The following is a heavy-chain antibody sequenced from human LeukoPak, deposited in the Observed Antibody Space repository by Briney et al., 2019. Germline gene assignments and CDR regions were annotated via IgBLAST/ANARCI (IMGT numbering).Heavy chain of an antibody. J-gene: IGHJ4*02. Sequence: TGRSLRLSCAASGFTFSSYGMHCVRQAPGKGLEWVAVIWYDGSNKYYADSVKGRFTISRDNSKNTLYLQMNSLRAEDTAVYYCARDKGSIAARPFDYWGQGTLVTVSS. CDR1: GFTFSSYG. CDR2: IWYDGSNK. CDR3: ARDKGSIAARPFDY. D-gene: IGHD6-6*01. V-gene: IGHV3-33*01.